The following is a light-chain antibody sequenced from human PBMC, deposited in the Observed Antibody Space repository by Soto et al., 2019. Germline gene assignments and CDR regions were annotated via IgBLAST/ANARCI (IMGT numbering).Light chain of an antibody. V-gene: IGLV2-14*01. CDR2: DAS. CDR1: SSDVGGYNY. CDR3: SSYTSSGTYV. J-gene: IGLJ1*01. Sequence: QSALAQPASVSGSPGQSITISCTGTSSDVGGYNYVSWYQQHPGKAPKLMIYDASNRPSGVSNRFSGSKSGNTASLTISGLQAEDEADYFCSSYTSSGTYVFGPGTKLTVL.